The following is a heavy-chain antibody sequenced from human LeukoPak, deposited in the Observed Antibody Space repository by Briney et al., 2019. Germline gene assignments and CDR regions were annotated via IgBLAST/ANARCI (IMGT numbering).Heavy chain of an antibody. CDR2: ISGSSSYI. CDR1: GFTFSSYS. CDR3: ARDFGIAAAGTFDY. V-gene: IGHV3-21*01. J-gene: IGHJ4*02. D-gene: IGHD6-13*01. Sequence: GGSLRLSCAASGFTFSSYSMNWVRQAPGKGLEWVSSISGSSSYINYADSVKGRFTISRDNAQNSLFLQLNSLRAEDTAVYYCARDFGIAAAGTFDYWGQGTLVTVSS.